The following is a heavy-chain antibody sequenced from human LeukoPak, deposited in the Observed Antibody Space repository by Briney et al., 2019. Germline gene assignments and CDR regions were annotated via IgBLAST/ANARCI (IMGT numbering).Heavy chain of an antibody. V-gene: IGHV1-8*01. J-gene: IGHJ4*02. CDR3: ARVYSSSSRYYFDY. CDR1: GYTFTSYD. Sequence: GASVKVSRKASGYTFTSYDINWVRQATGQGLEWMGWMNPSSGNTGYAQKFQGRVTMTRNTSISTAYMELSSLRSEDTAVYYCARVYSSSSRYYFDYWGQGTLVTVSS. CDR2: MNPSSGNT. D-gene: IGHD6-6*01.